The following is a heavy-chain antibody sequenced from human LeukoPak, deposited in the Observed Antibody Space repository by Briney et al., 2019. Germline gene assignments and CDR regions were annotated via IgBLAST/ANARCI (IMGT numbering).Heavy chain of an antibody. CDR2: MNPNSGNT. CDR1: GYTFTSYD. J-gene: IGHJ4*02. Sequence: GASVKVSCKASGYTFTSYDINWVRQATGQGLEWMGWMNPNSGNTGYAQKFQGRVTMTRNTSISTAYMELSSLRSDDTAVYYCARGLYGSGTNYYFDYWGQGTLVTVSS. V-gene: IGHV1-8*01. CDR3: ARGLYGSGTNYYFDY. D-gene: IGHD3-10*01.